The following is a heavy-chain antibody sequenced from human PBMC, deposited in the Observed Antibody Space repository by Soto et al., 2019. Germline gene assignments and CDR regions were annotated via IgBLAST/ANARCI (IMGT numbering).Heavy chain of an antibody. J-gene: IGHJ6*02. CDR1: GGSFRTYS. CDR3: AKGAVAGTPTSYYYYGMDV. D-gene: IGHD6-19*01. V-gene: IGHV1-69*12. CDR2: IIPIFGTV. Sequence: QVHLLQSGAEVKKPGSSVRVSCEASGGSFRTYSISWVRQAPGQGLEWMGEIIPIFGTVNYAQKFQGRVTITADEPTTTVYMDLRSLRSEDTAVYYCAKGAVAGTPTSYYYYGMDVWGQGTTVTVSS.